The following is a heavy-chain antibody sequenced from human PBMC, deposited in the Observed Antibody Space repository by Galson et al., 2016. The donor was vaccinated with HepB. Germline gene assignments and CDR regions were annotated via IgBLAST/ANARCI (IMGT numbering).Heavy chain of an antibody. Sequence: LRLSCADSGLTLSSYAMHWVRQAPGKGPEYVSAISRDGVSKYYADSVKGRFTISRDTSKNTLYLKMSSLRAEDTAVYYCVKDCDSGSYLVYWGQGTLVTVSS. CDR1: GLTLSSYA. D-gene: IGHD1-26*01. CDR2: ISRDGVSK. CDR3: VKDCDSGSYLVY. V-gene: IGHV3-64D*06. J-gene: IGHJ4*02.